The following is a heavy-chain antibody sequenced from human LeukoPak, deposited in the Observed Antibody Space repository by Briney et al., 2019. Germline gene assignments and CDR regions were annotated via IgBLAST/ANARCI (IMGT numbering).Heavy chain of an antibody. V-gene: IGHV3-23*01. CDR2: ISGSGGST. CDR1: GFTFSSYA. J-gene: IGHJ4*02. CDR3: AKDPAMILALYYFDY. Sequence: GGSLRLSCAASGFTFSSYAMSWVRQAPGKGLEWVSAISGSGGSTYYADSVKGRLTISRDNSKNTLYLQMNSLRAEDTAVYYCAKDPAMILALYYFDYWGQGTLVTVSS. D-gene: IGHD3-22*01.